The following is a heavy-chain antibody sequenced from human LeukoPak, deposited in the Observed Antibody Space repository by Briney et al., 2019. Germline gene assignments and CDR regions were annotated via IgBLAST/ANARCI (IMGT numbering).Heavy chain of an antibody. V-gene: IGHV3-23*01. CDR3: ARVRCSGGTCYLDY. J-gene: IGHJ4*02. CDR1: GFTFSSYA. Sequence: PGGSLRLSCAASGFTFSSYAMNWVRQAPGKGLEWVSAISGSGGSTYYADSVKGRFTISRDNAKNSLYLQMNSLRAEDTAVYYCARVRCSGGTCYLDYWGQGTLVTVSS. D-gene: IGHD2-15*01. CDR2: ISGSGGST.